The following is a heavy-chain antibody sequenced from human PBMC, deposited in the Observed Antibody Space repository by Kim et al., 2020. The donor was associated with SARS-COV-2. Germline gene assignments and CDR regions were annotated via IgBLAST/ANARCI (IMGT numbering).Heavy chain of an antibody. D-gene: IGHD6-19*01. Sequence: ASVKVSCKASEYTFTSYDVNWVRQATGQGLEWMGWMNPDSGHTGYAQKFQGRVTMTRNTSISTAYMELSSLRSEDTAVYYCARHGAPRAVAGDFHYYYMDVWGKGTTVTVSS. CDR3: ARHGAPRAVAGDFHYYYMDV. J-gene: IGHJ6*03. CDR2: MNPDSGHT. CDR1: EYTFTSYD. V-gene: IGHV1-8*01.